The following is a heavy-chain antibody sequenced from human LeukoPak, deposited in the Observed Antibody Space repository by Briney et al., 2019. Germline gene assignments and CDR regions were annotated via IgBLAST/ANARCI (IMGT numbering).Heavy chain of an antibody. CDR3: AREASGSSRPFDY. CDR1: GGTFSSYA. D-gene: IGHD6-13*01. J-gene: IGHJ4*02. CDR2: IIPIFGTA. V-gene: IGHV1-69*01. Sequence: SSVKVSCKASGGTFSSYAISWVRQAPGQGLEWMGGIIPIFGTANYAQKFQGRVTITADESTSTAYMELSGLRSEDTAVYYCAREASGSSRPFDYWGQGTLVTVSS.